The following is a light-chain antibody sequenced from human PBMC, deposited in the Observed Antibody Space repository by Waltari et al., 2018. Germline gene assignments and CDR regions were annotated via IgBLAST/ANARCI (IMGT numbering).Light chain of an antibody. Sequence: EIVMTQSQATLSLSPGERATLSCKAFQNVYTNLAWYQQKPGQAPRLLISGASNRATGVPSRFSGSRSGTEFTLTISSLQSEYIAVYYCQQYNNWPPLTFGGGTRVDIK. CDR2: GAS. CDR1: QNVYTN. CDR3: QQYNNWPPLT. J-gene: IGKJ4*01. V-gene: IGKV3-15*01.